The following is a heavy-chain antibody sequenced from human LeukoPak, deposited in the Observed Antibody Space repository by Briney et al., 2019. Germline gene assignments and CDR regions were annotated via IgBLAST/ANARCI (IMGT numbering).Heavy chain of an antibody. CDR2: IYPDDSYT. Sequence: GESLKISRRASGYRFSTHWIGWVRQIPGKGLELMVVIYPDDSYTRSSTSFQGPVTLSANKSLSPAYLPCSSLKASDPAPFYRATSERFAPTPHWGEGCLVT. J-gene: IGHJ4*02. V-gene: IGHV5-51*01. CDR3: ATSERFAPTPH. D-gene: IGHD2-15*01. CDR1: GYRFSTHW.